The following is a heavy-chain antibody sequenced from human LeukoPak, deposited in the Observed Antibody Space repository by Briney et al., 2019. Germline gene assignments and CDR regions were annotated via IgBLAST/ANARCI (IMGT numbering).Heavy chain of an antibody. CDR3: ARHTNSAVIIGDWFDP. CDR1: GGSMRSYY. J-gene: IGHJ5*02. CDR2: IYYSGST. D-gene: IGHD1-26*01. V-gene: IGHV4-59*08. Sequence: SETLSLTCTVSGGSMRSYYWSWIRQPPGKGLEWIGYIYYSGSTNYNPSLKSRVTISVDTSKNQFSLKQSSVTAADTAVYYCARHTNSAVIIGDWFDPWGQGTLVTVSS.